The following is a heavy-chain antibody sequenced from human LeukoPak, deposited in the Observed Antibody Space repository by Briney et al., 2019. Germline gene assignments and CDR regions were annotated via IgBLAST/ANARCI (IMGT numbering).Heavy chain of an antibody. D-gene: IGHD3-22*01. CDR2: INHSGRT. V-gene: IGHV4-34*01. CDR1: GGSFSGYY. Sequence: SETLSLTSAVYGGSFSGYYWSWLGQPPGQGREWSGEINHSGRTKYNPSLKSRVTISVDTSKNQFSLKLSSVTAADTAEYYCARGRLEGYYDSSGKQGGVVFDYWGQGTLVTVSS. J-gene: IGHJ4*02. CDR3: ARGRLEGYYDSSGKQGGVVFDY.